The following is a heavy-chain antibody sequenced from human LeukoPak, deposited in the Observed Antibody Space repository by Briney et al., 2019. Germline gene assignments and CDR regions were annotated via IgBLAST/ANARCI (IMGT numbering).Heavy chain of an antibody. Sequence: PGGSLRLSCAASGFTFSSYAMSWVRQAPGKGLEWVSAISGSGGSTYYADSVKGQFTISRDNSKNTLYLQMNSLRAEDTAVYYCAKAYYDSSGYSYYFDYWGRGTLVTVSS. D-gene: IGHD3-22*01. V-gene: IGHV3-23*01. CDR3: AKAYYDSSGYSYYFDY. J-gene: IGHJ4*02. CDR1: GFTFSSYA. CDR2: ISGSGGST.